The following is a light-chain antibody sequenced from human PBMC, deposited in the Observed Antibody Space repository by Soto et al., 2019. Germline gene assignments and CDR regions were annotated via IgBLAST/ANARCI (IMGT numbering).Light chain of an antibody. V-gene: IGLV2-14*02. Sequence: ALTQPASVSGSPGQSITISCTGTSADVGSYNLVSWYQQHPGRAPKLMICEVTERPSGISNRFSGSKSGNTASLTISGLQAEDEADYYCSSFTSSSTYVSGTGTKV. J-gene: IGLJ1*01. CDR1: SADVGSYNL. CDR3: SSFTSSSTYV. CDR2: EVT.